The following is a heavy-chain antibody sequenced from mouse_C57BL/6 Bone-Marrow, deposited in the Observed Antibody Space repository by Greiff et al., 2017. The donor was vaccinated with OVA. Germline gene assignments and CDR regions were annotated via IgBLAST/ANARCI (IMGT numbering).Heavy chain of an antibody. Sequence: VQLQQPGAELVRPGTSVKLSCKASGYTFTSYWMHWVKQRPGQGLEWIGVIDPSDSYTKYNQKFKGKATLTVDTSSSTAYMQLSSLTSEDSAVYYCAGYDYDDVWGTGTTVTVSS. CDR3: AGYDYDDV. CDR1: GYTFTSYW. V-gene: IGHV1-59*01. J-gene: IGHJ1*03. CDR2: IDPSDSYT. D-gene: IGHD2-4*01.